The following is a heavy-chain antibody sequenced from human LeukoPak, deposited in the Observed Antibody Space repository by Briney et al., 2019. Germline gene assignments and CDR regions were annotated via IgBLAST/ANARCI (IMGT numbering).Heavy chain of an antibody. J-gene: IGHJ4*02. CDR1: GGSISSSNW. V-gene: IGHV4-4*02. Sequence: SETLSLTCAVSGGSISSSNWWSWVRQPPGKGLEWIGEIYHSGSTNYNPSLKSRVTISVDKSKNQFSLKLSSVTAADTAVYYCVTGKYSSSWVDYWGQGTLVTVSS. CDR2: IYHSGST. CDR3: VTGKYSSSWVDY. D-gene: IGHD6-13*01.